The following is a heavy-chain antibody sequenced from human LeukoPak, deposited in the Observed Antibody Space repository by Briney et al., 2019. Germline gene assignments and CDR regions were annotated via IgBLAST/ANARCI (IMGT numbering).Heavy chain of an antibody. CDR1: GYTLTELS. Sequence: GASVKVSCKVSGYTLTELSTHWVRQAPGKGLEWMGGFDLEDGETIYAQKFQGRATMTEDTSTDTAYMELSSLRSEDTAVYYCATSPTAGPYNWFDPWGQGTLVTVSS. CDR2: FDLEDGET. J-gene: IGHJ5*02. CDR3: ATSPTAGPYNWFDP. D-gene: IGHD6-13*01. V-gene: IGHV1-24*01.